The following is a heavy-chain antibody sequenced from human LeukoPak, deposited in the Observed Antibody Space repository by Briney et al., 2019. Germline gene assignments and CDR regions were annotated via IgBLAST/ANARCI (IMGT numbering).Heavy chain of an antibody. CDR2: ISGSGGST. CDR3: AKDSSGIAVAGPFDY. D-gene: IGHD6-19*01. Sequence: QAGGSLRLSCVASGFTFSSYAMSWVRQAPGKGLEWVSAISGSGGSTYYADSVKGRFTISRDNSKNTLYLQMNSLRAEDTAVYYCAKDSSGIAVAGPFDYWGQGTLVTVSS. J-gene: IGHJ4*02. V-gene: IGHV3-23*01. CDR1: GFTFSSYA.